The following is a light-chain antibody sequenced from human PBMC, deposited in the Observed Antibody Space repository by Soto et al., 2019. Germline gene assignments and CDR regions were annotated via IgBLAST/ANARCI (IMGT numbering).Light chain of an antibody. J-gene: IGLJ1*01. CDR3: NSHTSGDFRV. Sequence: QSVLTQPASVSGCPGQSITISCTGTSSDVGRYNHVSWYQHHPGKAPKLIISEVSNRPSGVSNRFSGSKSGYTASLTISGLQAEDEADYYCNSHTSGDFRVFGTGTKVTVL. V-gene: IGLV2-14*01. CDR1: SSDVGRYNH. CDR2: EVS.